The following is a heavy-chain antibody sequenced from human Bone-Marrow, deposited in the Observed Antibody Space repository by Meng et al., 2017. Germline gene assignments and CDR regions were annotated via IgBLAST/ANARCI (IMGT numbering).Heavy chain of an antibody. J-gene: IGHJ5*02. CDR1: GGSISSGGYY. Sequence: QWRLQGSGQGLVKPSQTLSLTCTVAGGSISSGGYYWNWIRQHPGKGLEWIGYIYYSGSTYYNPSLKSRITISVDTSKNHFSLKLSSVTAADTAVYYCASLYGVVGASWFDPWGQGTLVTVSS. CDR3: ASLYGVVGASWFDP. D-gene: IGHD1-26*01. V-gene: IGHV4-31*03. CDR2: IYYSGST.